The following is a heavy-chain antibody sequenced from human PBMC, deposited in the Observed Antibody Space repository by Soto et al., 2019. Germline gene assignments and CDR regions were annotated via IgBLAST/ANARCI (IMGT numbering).Heavy chain of an antibody. D-gene: IGHD1-26*01. CDR1: GASTVSHYH. Sequence: SETLSLTCSVSGASTVSHYHWTWIRQPPGKGLEWMGYIFNSGTTFYNPSLTSRLSISMDTSGNHFSLELRSVTAADTAVYYCALALGPTTGRDYWGQGTLVTVSS. CDR2: IFNSGTT. V-gene: IGHV4-31*02. CDR3: ALALGPTTGRDY. J-gene: IGHJ4*02.